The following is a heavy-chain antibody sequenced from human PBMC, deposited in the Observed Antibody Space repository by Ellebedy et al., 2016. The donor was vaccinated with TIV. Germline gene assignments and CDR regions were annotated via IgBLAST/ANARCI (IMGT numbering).Heavy chain of an antibody. J-gene: IGHJ4*02. CDR1: GYTFTSYY. CDR3: ARGFRTGDLATVSY. Sequence: AASVKVSCKASGYTFTSYYMHWVRHPPGPGLEWMELISASGGSTSYAQTFQGRVTMTRDTSTSTVYMELSSLRSEDTAVYYCARGFRTGDLATVSYWGQGALVTVSS. CDR2: ISASGGST. V-gene: IGHV1-46*01. D-gene: IGHD4-11*01.